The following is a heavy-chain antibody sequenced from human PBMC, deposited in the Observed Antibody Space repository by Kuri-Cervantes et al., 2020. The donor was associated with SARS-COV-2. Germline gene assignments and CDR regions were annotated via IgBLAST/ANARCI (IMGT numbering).Heavy chain of an antibody. V-gene: IGHV4-34*01. CDR1: GGSFSGYY. CDR2: INHSGST. Sequence: SETLSLTCAVYGGSFSGYYWSWIRQPPGKGLEWIGEINHSGSTNYNPSLKSRVTISVDTSKNQFSLKLSSVTAADTAVYYCARGDTIFGVVLYYYYMDVWGKGTTVTVSS. J-gene: IGHJ6*03. D-gene: IGHD3-3*01. CDR3: ARGDTIFGVVLYYYYMDV.